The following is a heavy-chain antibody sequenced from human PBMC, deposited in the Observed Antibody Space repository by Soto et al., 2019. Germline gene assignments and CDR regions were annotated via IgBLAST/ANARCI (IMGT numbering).Heavy chain of an antibody. CDR3: ARGLTYYYDSSGYYYYYYYYGMDV. CDR2: ISAYNGNT. Sequence: GASVKVSCKASGYTFTSYGISWVRQAPGQGLEWMGWISAYNGNTNYAQKLQGRVTMTTDTSTSTAYMELRSLRSEDTAVYYCARGLTYYYDSSGYYYYYYYYGMDVWGQGTTVTVSS. J-gene: IGHJ6*02. V-gene: IGHV1-18*01. CDR1: GYTFTSYG. D-gene: IGHD3-22*01.